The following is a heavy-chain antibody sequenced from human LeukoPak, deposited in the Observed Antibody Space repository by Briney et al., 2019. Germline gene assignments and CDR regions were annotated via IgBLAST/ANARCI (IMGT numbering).Heavy chain of an antibody. Sequence: GGSLRLSCAASGFTFSSYAMSWVRQAPGKGLEWVSAISGSGGSTYYADSVKGRFTISRDNSKNTLYLQMNSLRAEDTAVYYCAKVGYYDFWSGYDYYYYMDVWGKGTTVTVSS. CDR3: AKVGYYDFWSGYDYYYYMDV. CDR2: ISGSGGST. V-gene: IGHV3-23*01. D-gene: IGHD3-3*01. J-gene: IGHJ6*03. CDR1: GFTFSSYA.